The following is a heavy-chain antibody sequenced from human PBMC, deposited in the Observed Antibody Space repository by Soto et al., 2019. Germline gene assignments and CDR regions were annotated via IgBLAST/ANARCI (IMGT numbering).Heavy chain of an antibody. V-gene: IGHV5-51*01. CDR3: GSQRISSGRAGLDV. J-gene: IGHJ6*02. D-gene: IGHD3-3*02. CDR2: IYPADTET. Sequence: LMSFFKASGYIVTNYRIGGVRQMPGKGVEWMGLIYPADTETTYSPAYQGQDSMSADWSTRSAFVQWSSLKASDTAIYYCGSQRISSGRAGLDVWGQGTTVTVSS. CDR1: GYIVTNYR.